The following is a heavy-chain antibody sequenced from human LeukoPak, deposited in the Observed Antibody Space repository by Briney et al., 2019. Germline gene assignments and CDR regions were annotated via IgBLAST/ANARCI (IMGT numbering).Heavy chain of an antibody. J-gene: IGHJ3*02. CDR2: ISYDGSNK. CDR1: GFTFSSYA. CDR3: ARHRSIAAVPDAFDI. V-gene: IGHV3-30*04. D-gene: IGHD6-13*01. Sequence: QPGRSLRLSCAASGFTFSSYAMHWVRQAPGKGLEWVAVISYDGSNKYYADSVKGRFTISRDNSKNTLYLQMNSLRAEDTAVYYCARHRSIAAVPDAFDIWGQGTMVTVSS.